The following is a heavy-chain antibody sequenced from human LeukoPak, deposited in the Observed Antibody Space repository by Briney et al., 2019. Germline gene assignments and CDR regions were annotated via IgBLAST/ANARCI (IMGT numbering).Heavy chain of an antibody. D-gene: IGHD2-15*01. CDR3: VRDVGWFQFDY. CDR1: GFTVSDSF. V-gene: IGHV3-7*03. CDR2: IKEDGSEK. Sequence: GGSLRLSCAASGFTVSDSFMTWVRQAPGKGLEWVANIKEDGSEKYYEDSVKGRFTISRDNVKNSLYLQMNSLRAEDTAVYYCVRDVGWFQFDYWGQGTLVTVSS. J-gene: IGHJ4*02.